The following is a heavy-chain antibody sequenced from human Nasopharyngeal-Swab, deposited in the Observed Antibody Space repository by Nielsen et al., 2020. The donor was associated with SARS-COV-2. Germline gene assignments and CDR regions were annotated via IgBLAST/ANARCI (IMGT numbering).Heavy chain of an antibody. CDR1: GYSLTTSA. D-gene: IGHD4-17*01. J-gene: IGHJ4*02. Sequence: SVKVSCKASGYSLTTSAMQWVRQAPGQGLEWVGWINAGSGKTRYSEKLQDRVTITRDTAATTVYMELTGLTTEDSAVYYCARGSGLTTDFDYWGQGTQVTVSS. CDR3: ARGSGLTTDFDY. V-gene: IGHV1-3*01. CDR2: INAGSGKT.